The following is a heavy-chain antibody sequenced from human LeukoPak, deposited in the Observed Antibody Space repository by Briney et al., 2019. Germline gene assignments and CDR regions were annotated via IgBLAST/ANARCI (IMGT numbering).Heavy chain of an antibody. J-gene: IGHJ4*02. V-gene: IGHV3-53*01. Sequence: GGSLRLSCAASGFTVITNYLTWVRQAPGKGLEWVSVIYSDGSTYYADSVKGRFTISRGNSKNTLYLQMNSLRGEDTAVYYCAKGTGGSSWSPNRDWGQGTLVTVSS. CDR3: AKGTGGSSWSPNRD. CDR1: GFTVITNY. D-gene: IGHD6-13*01. CDR2: IYSDGST.